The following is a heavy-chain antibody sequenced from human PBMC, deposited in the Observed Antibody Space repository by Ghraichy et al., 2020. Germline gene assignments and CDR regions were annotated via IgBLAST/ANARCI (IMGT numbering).Heavy chain of an antibody. D-gene: IGHD4-23*01. J-gene: IGHJ3*01. Sequence: SQTLSLTCAISGDSVSSNSAAWNWVRQSPSRGLEWLGRTYYRSKWYNEYAISVKSRITINPVTSKNQFSLQLNSVTPEDTAVYYCARDLYLDYGGKPHSAFHFWGQGTMVTVSS. V-gene: IGHV6-1*01. CDR2: TYYRSKWYN. CDR1: GDSVSSNSAA. CDR3: ARDLYLDYGGKPHSAFHF.